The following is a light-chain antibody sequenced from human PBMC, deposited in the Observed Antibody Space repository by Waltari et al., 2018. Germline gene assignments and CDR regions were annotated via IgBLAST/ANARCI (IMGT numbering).Light chain of an antibody. CDR1: QRVGRS. V-gene: IGKV3-20*01. CDR3: QHYVSLPVT. Sequence: EIVLTQSPGTLSLSPGDRATLSCRASQRVGRSLAWYQQKPGQAPRLLIYGASSRATGIPDRFSGGGSGTDFSLTISRLEPEDFAAYHCQHYVSLPVTFGQGTKVEIK. J-gene: IGKJ1*01. CDR2: GAS.